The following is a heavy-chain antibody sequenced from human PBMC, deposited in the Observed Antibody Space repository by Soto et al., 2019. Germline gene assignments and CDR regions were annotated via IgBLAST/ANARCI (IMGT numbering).Heavy chain of an antibody. CDR2: ISSSSSYI. D-gene: IGHD3-16*02. Sequence: PGRFMRLSKAVSGFTIISYSMNWVRQTPGKGLEWVSSISSSSSYIYYADSVKGRFTISRDNAKNSLYLQMNSLRAEDTAVYYCARVLDYDYVWGSYPLNWFDPWGQGTLVTVSS. CDR3: ARVLDYDYVWGSYPLNWFDP. J-gene: IGHJ5*02. CDR1: GFTIISYS. V-gene: IGHV3-21*01.